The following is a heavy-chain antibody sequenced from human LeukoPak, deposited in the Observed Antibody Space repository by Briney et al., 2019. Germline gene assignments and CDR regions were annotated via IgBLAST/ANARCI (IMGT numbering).Heavy chain of an antibody. V-gene: IGHV1-2*02. CDR3: ARAIYSGSYRNFDY. D-gene: IGHD1-26*01. J-gene: IGHJ4*02. Sequence: ASVKVSCKASGYTFTGYYIHWVRQAPGQGLEWMGWINPHSGGTNYAQKFQGRATMTRDTSITTAYMELSRLRSDDTAVYYCARAIYSGSYRNFDYWGQGTLVTVSS. CDR2: INPHSGGT. CDR1: GYTFTGYY.